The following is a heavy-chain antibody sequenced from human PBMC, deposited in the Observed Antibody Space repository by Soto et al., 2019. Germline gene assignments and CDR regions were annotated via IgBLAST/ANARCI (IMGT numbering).Heavy chain of an antibody. Sequence: ASVKVSCKASGYTFTSYGISWVRQAPGQGLEWMGWISAYNGNTNYAQKLQGRVTMTTDTSTSTAYMELRSLRSDDTAVYYCARDRDSSGWYSYYYYGMDVWGQGTTFTVSS. D-gene: IGHD6-19*01. J-gene: IGHJ6*02. CDR2: ISAYNGNT. CDR3: ARDRDSSGWYSYYYYGMDV. V-gene: IGHV1-18*01. CDR1: GYTFTSYG.